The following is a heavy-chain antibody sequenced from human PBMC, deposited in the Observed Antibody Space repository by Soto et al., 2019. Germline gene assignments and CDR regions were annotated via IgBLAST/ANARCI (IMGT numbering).Heavy chain of an antibody. D-gene: IGHD6-13*01. J-gene: IGHJ4*02. CDR1: GYSFTSYA. V-gene: IGHV1-3*05. CDR2: INAGNGNT. CDR3: ARVRYSSSCFDY. Sequence: QVQLVQSGAEEKKPGASVKVSCKTSGYSFTSYAMHWVRQAPGQRLEWMGWINAGNGNTKYSQKFQGRVTITRDTSASTAYMELSSLRSEDTAVYYCARVRYSSSCFDYWGQGTLVTVSS.